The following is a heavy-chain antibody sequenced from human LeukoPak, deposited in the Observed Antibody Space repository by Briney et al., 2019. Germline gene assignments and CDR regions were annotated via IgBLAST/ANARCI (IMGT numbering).Heavy chain of an antibody. J-gene: IGHJ3*02. Sequence: PGGSLRLSCAASGFTVSSNYMSWVRQAPGKGLEWVSVIYSGGSTYYADSVKGRFTISRDNSKNTLYLQMNSLRAEDTAVYYCARAPTYSGSAFDIWGQGTMVTVSS. CDR1: GFTVSSNY. V-gene: IGHV3-66*01. D-gene: IGHD1-26*01. CDR2: IYSGGST. CDR3: ARAPTYSGSAFDI.